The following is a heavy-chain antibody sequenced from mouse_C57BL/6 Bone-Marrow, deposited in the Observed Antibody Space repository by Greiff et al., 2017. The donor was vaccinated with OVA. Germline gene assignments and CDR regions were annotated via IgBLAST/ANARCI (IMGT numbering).Heavy chain of an antibody. CDR2: IDPANDNT. Sequence: EVQLVESVAELVRPGASVKLSCTASGFNIKNTYMHWVKQRPEQGLEWIGRIDPANDNTKYAPKFQGKATMTADTSSNTAYLQLSSLSSEDTAVYCCARGNFGSSFYAMDDWGQGTSVTVAS. CDR3: ARGNFGSSFYAMDD. D-gene: IGHD1-1*01. CDR1: GFNIKNTY. J-gene: IGHJ4*01. V-gene: IGHV14-3*01.